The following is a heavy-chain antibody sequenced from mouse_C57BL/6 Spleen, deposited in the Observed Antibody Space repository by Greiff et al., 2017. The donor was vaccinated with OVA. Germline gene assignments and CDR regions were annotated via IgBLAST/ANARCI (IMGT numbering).Heavy chain of an antibody. D-gene: IGHD1-1*01. CDR1: GFNIKDDY. CDR3: TTGSITTGDWFAY. J-gene: IGHJ3*01. CDR2: IDPENGDT. V-gene: IGHV14-4*01. Sequence: EVQLQQSGAELVRPGASVKLSCTASGFNIKDDYMHWVKQRPEQGLEWIGWIDPENGDTEYASKFQGKATITADTSSNTAYLQLSSLTSEDTAVYYCTTGSITTGDWFAYWGQGTLVTVSA.